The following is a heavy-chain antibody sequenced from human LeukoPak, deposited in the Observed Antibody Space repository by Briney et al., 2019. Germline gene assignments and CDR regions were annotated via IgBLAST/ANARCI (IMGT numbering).Heavy chain of an antibody. CDR2: IWYDGSNK. D-gene: IGHD2-2*01. V-gene: IGHV3-33*08. CDR3: AREGYCSSTSCYASNYYYYMDV. CDR1: GFTFSSYG. J-gene: IGHJ6*03. Sequence: GGSLRLSCAASGFTFSSYGMHWVRQAPGKGLEWVAVIWYDGSNKYYADSVKGRFTISRDNSKNTLYLQMNSLRAEDTAVYYCAREGYCSSTSCYASNYYYYMDVWGKGTTVTVSS.